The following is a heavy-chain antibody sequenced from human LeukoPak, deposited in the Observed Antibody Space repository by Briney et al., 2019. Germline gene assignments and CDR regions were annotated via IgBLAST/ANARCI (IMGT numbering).Heavy chain of an antibody. CDR3: AGGTYYGSGSQPGYLNY. CDR1: GFSVNNNY. V-gene: IGHV3-53*01. Sequence: GGSLRLSCSASGFSVNNNYMNWVRQAPGKGLEWVSLMNNAGGTYYADSVRGRFTISRDSPKNTLYFQMNSLRPEDTAVYYCAGGTYYGSGSQPGYLNYWGQGTLATVSS. CDR2: MNNAGGT. J-gene: IGHJ4*02. D-gene: IGHD3-10*01.